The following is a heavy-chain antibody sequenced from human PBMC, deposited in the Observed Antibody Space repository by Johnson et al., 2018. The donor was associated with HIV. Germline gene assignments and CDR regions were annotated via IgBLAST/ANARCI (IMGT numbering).Heavy chain of an antibody. J-gene: IGHJ3*02. Sequence: QVQLVESGGGVVQPGRSLRLSCAASGFTFSSYAMHWVRQAPGKGLEWVAVISYDGSNKYYADSVKGRFTISRDNSKNTLYLQMNSLRAEDTAVYYCAKDRIAVAGNDAFDIWGQGNGHRLF. CDR2: ISYDGSNK. V-gene: IGHV3-30*04. CDR3: AKDRIAVAGNDAFDI. CDR1: GFTFSSYA. D-gene: IGHD6-19*01.